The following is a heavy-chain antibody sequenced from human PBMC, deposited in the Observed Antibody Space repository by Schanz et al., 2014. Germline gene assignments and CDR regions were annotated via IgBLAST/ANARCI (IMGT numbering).Heavy chain of an antibody. CDR1: GFTFTNYA. CDR2: ISGSGGST. CDR3: ARGRTFDY. V-gene: IGHV3-23*01. J-gene: IGHJ4*02. Sequence: EVQLLDSGGGLVQPGGSLRLSCAASGFTFTNYAMTWVRQAPGKGLEWVSGISGSGGSTYDADSVKGRFTISRDNARSSLYLQMSSLRDGDTAVYYCARGRTFDYWGQGTLVTVSS.